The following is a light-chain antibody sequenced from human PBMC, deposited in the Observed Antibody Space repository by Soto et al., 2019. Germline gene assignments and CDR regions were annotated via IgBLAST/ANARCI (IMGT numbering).Light chain of an antibody. CDR1: SSDIGAYNY. CDR3: FSFTTDWPHV. Sequence: QSVLTQPASVSGSPGQSITISCTGSSSDIGAYNYVSWFQQYPGKAPKLIISEVSNRPSGVSNRFSGSKSGTAASLTISGLQTEDEADYFCFSFTTDWPHVXGTGTKVTVL. V-gene: IGLV2-14*01. CDR2: EVS. J-gene: IGLJ1*01.